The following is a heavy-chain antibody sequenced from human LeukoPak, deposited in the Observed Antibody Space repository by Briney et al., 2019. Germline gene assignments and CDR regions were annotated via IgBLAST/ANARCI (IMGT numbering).Heavy chain of an antibody. J-gene: IGHJ4*02. V-gene: IGHV1-69*01. CDR2: IIPIFGTA. D-gene: IGHD7-27*01. CDR1: GGTFSSYA. Sequence: ASVKVSCKASGGTFSSYAISWVRQAPGQGLEWMGGIIPIFGTANCAQKFQGRVTITADESTSTAYMELSSLRSEDTAVYYCARGSYTLGYQPYWGQGTLVTVSS. CDR3: ARGSYTLGYQPY.